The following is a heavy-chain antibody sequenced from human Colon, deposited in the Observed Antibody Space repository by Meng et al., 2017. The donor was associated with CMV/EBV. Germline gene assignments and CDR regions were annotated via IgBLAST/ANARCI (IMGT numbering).Heavy chain of an antibody. CDR2: IIPILGIA. J-gene: IGHJ6*02. D-gene: IGHD6-13*01. CDR1: GGTFNSYA. Sequence: SVKVSCKASGGTFNSYAISWVRQAPGQGLEWMGGIIPILGIANYAQKFQGRVTITADKSTSTAYMELSSLRSEDTAVYYCARDSVLWRIAAAGGSYYYGMDVWGQGTPVTVSS. V-gene: IGHV1-69*10. CDR3: ARDSVLWRIAAAGGSYYYGMDV.